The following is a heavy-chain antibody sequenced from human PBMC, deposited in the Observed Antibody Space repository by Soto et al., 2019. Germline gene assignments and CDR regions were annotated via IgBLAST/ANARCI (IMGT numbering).Heavy chain of an antibody. CDR1: GFTFSTYG. V-gene: IGHV3-33*06. CDR3: VKDACGGECGDPGGFDY. Sequence: QVQLVESGGGVVQPGRSLRLSSAMSGFTFSTYGMHWVRQAPGKGLEWVAVIWYDGSNKFYGDAVRGRFTISRDNSKNTVYLQMDSLRVEDMAVYYCVKDACGGECGDPGGFDYWGQGTLVTVSS. CDR2: IWYDGSNK. J-gene: IGHJ4*02. D-gene: IGHD2-21*01.